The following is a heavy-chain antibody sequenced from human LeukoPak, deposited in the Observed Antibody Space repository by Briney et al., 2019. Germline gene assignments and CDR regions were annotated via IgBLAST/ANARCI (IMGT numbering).Heavy chain of an antibody. CDR3: ARDETFDWFDP. CDR2: MNPNTGGT. CDR1: GYTFTNYY. J-gene: IGHJ5*02. V-gene: IGHV1-2*02. Sequence: SVTVSCNASGYTFTNYYNHWVRQGHGPGQERMGWMNPNTGGTNYAQKFQGRATMTRDTSVSTAYMELRSLRSDDTAIYYCARDETFDWFDPWGQGTLVTVSS.